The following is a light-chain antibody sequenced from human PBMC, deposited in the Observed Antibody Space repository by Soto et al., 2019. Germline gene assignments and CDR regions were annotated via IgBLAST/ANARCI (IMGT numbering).Light chain of an antibody. CDR1: QSISSY. CDR2: GVS. V-gene: IGKV1-39*01. Sequence: EIQMTQSPSSLSASVGDRFTITCRASQSISSYLNWYQQKPGKAPKLLIYGVSSLQSGVPSRFSGSGSGTDFTLSISSLQPEDFASYYCQQSYSTPRTFGQGTRLEIK. CDR3: QQSYSTPRT. J-gene: IGKJ5*01.